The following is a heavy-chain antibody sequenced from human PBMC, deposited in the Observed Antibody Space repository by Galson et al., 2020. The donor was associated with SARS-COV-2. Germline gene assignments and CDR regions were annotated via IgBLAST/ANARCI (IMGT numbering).Heavy chain of an antibody. D-gene: IGHD4-17*01. J-gene: IGHJ4*01. CDR3: ARDYGDYYFDY. V-gene: IGHV3-53*01. CDR1: GFTVSSNY. CDR2: IYSGGST. Sequence: GESLKISCAASGFTVSSNYMSWVRQAPGKGLEWVSVIYSGGSTYYADSVKGRFTISRDNSKNTLYLPMNSLSAEDTAVYYCARDYGDYYFDYWGHGTRVTVSS.